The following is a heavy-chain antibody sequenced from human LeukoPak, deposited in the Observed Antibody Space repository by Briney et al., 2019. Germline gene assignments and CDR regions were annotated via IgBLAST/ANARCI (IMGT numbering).Heavy chain of an antibody. CDR3: AKQLGYCSDGSGNFPY. CDR1: GFSFSSSA. J-gene: IGHJ4*02. CDR2: ICNNGGYT. V-gene: IGHV3-23*01. D-gene: IGHD2-15*01. Sequence: PGGSLRLSCAASGFSFSSSAMSWVRQAPGQGLEWVSAICNNGGYTYYADSVQGRFTISRANSKRTLCLQMTSLRAEDTAVYYCAKQLGYCSDGSGNFPYWGQGTLVTVSS.